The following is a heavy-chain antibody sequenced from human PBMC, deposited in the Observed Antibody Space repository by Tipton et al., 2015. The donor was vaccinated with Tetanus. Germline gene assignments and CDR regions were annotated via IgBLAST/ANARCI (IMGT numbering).Heavy chain of an antibody. J-gene: IGHJ4*02. V-gene: IGHV3-21*01. CDR2: ISSTSSYI. D-gene: IGHD1-26*01. Sequence: SLRLSCATSGFPFHSYHMAWVRQAPGKGLEWLSSISSTSSYIYYSDSVKGRFTVSRDNAKNSLSLQMKSLGDEDTAMYYCATGRTLDYWGQGTRVTVST. CDR1: GFPFHSYH. CDR3: ATGRTLDY.